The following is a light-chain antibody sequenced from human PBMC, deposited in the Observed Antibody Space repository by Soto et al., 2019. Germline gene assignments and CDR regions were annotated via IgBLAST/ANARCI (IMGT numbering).Light chain of an antibody. CDR1: ESVSSSF. CDR2: GAS. Sequence: EIVLTQSPGTLSLSPGERATLSCRASESVSSSFLAWYQQKHGQAPRLLIYGASSRATGIPDRFSGSGSGTDFTLTISRLEPEDIAVYYCQQYGTSPTFGQGTKVEIK. CDR3: QQYGTSPT. V-gene: IGKV3-20*01. J-gene: IGKJ1*01.